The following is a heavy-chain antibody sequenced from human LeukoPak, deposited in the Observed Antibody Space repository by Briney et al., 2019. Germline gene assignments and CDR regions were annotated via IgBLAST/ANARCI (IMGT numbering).Heavy chain of an antibody. CDR1: GFTFSDYY. D-gene: IGHD6-13*01. Sequence: PGGSLRLSCAASGFTFSDYYMSWIRQAPGKGLEWVAVISYDGSNKYYADSVKGRFTISRDNSKNTLYLQMNSLRAEDTAVYYCAREAIIAAAGMEFDYWGQGTLVTVSS. V-gene: IGHV3-30-3*01. CDR3: AREAIIAAAGMEFDY. J-gene: IGHJ4*02. CDR2: ISYDGSNK.